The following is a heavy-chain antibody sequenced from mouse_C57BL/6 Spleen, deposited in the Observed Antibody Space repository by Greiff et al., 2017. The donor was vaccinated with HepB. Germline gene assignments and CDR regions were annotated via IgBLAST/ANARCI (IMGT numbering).Heavy chain of an antibody. V-gene: IGHV1-64*01. D-gene: IGHD1-1*01. CDR1: GYTFTSYW. CDR3: ARYGGHYFDY. CDR2: IHPNSGST. Sequence: VQLQQPGAELVKPGASVKLSCKASGYTFTSYWMHWVKQRPGQGLEWIGMIHPNSGSTNYNEKFKSKATLTVDKSSSTAYIQLSSLTSEDSAVYYCARYGGHYFDYWGQGTTLTVSS. J-gene: IGHJ2*01.